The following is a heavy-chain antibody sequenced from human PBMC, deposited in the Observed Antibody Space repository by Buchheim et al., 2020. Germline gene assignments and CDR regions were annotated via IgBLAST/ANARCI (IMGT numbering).Heavy chain of an antibody. CDR3: AKDGYSSIAAAGNFDY. V-gene: IGHV3-30*18. CDR2: ISYDGSNK. CDR1: GFTFSSYG. J-gene: IGHJ4*02. D-gene: IGHD6-13*01. Sequence: QVQLVESGGGVVQPGRSLRLSCAASGFTFSSYGMHWVRQAPGKGLEWVAVISYDGSNKYYADSVKGRFTISRDTSKNTLYLQMNSLRAEDTAVYYCAKDGYSSIAAAGNFDYWGQGTL.